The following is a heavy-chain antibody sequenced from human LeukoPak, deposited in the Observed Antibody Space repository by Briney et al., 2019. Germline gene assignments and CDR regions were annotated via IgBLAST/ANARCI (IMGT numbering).Heavy chain of an antibody. D-gene: IGHD3-22*01. CDR2: IIPIFGTA. J-gene: IGHJ4*02. CDR3: ARGDAVLYYDSSGYYLGH. V-gene: IGHV1-69*05. CDR1: GYTFTGYY. Sequence: SVKVSCKASGYTFTGYYMHWVRQAPGQGLEWMGGIIPIFGTANYAQKFQGRVTITTDESTSTAYMELSSLRSEDTAVYYCARGDAVLYYDSSGYYLGHWGQGTLVTVSS.